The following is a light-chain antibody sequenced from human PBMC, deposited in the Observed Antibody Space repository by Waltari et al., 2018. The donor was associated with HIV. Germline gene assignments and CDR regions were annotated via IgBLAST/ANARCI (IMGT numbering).Light chain of an antibody. CDR3: AAWDDSLNGM. Sequence: QSVLTQPPSVSGTPGQNVTISCSGSSTNIGSNIVNWYQQLPGAAPKHLIYSNDRRPSGVPDRFSGSKSGTSAYLAISGLQSADEADYYCAAWDDSLNGMFGGGTKLTV. CDR2: SND. CDR1: STNIGSNI. J-gene: IGLJ3*02. V-gene: IGLV1-44*01.